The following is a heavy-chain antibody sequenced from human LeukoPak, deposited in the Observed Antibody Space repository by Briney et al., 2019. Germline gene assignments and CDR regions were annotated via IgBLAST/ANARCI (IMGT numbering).Heavy chain of an antibody. Sequence: PSDTLSLTCSVSGGPMFSYYWNWIRQPPGKGLEWMGHIYSSGITNYNPSLRSRGTISVATSRNQFSLRLTSVTAEDTAIYYCARRAYYDSSGFHPTSGYFDLWGRGTLVTVSS. CDR3: ARRAYYDSSGFHPTSGYFDL. CDR2: IYSSGIT. D-gene: IGHD3-16*01. V-gene: IGHV4-4*08. CDR1: GGPMFSYY. J-gene: IGHJ2*01.